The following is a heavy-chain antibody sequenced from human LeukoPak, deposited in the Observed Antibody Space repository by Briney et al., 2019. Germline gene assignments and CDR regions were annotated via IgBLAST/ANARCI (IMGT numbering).Heavy chain of an antibody. CDR3: AKCSGSSCFASGAFDY. D-gene: IGHD2-15*01. V-gene: IGHV3-23*01. CDR2: ISGSGGST. J-gene: IGHJ4*02. CDR1: GFTFSSYA. Sequence: PGGSLRLSCAASGFTFSSYAMSWVRQAPGKGLEWVSAISGSGGSTYYADSVKGRFTISRDNSKNTLYLQMNSLRPEDTAVYYCAKCSGSSCFASGAFDYWGQGTLVPVSS.